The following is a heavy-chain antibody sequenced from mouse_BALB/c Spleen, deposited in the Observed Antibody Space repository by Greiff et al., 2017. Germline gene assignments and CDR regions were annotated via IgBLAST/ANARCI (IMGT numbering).Heavy chain of an antibody. CDR2: INPGSGGT. Sequence: QVQLKKSGAELVRPGTSVKVSCKASGYAFTNYLIEWVKQRPGQGLEWIGVINPGSGGTYYNEKFKGKATLTADKSSSTAYMQLSSLKSEDSAVYFCASGPYFDYWGQGTTLTVSS. V-gene: IGHV1-54*01. CDR1: GYAFTNYL. J-gene: IGHJ2*01. CDR3: ASGPYFDY.